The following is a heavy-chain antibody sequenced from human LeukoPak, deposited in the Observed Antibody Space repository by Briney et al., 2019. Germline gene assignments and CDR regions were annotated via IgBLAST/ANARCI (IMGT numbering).Heavy chain of an antibody. J-gene: IGHJ6*02. Sequence: SETLSLTCTVSGGSISSYYWSWIRQPAGKGLEWIGRIYTSGSTNYNPSLKSRVTMSVDTSKNQFSLKLSSVTAADTAVYYCARGTVGAISLYYYGMDVWGQGTTVTVSS. V-gene: IGHV4-4*07. CDR3: ARGTVGAISLYYYGMDV. CDR2: IYTSGST. D-gene: IGHD1-26*01. CDR1: GGSISSYY.